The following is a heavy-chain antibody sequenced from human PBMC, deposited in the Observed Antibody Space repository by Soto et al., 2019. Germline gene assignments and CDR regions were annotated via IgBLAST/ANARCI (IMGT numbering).Heavy chain of an antibody. Sequence: GRSLRLSFAASGFTFSTYTMGWVGQAPAKGLEWVSSIDSAGRKTYYLDSVKGRFTISRDNSKNTVCLHMQSMRAEDTAIYYCAKGAVVVKVEFDSWGQGNLVTVSS. CDR1: GFTFSTYT. CDR3: AKGAVVVKVEFDS. J-gene: IGHJ4*02. V-gene: IGHV3-23*01. D-gene: IGHD2-15*01. CDR2: IDSAGRKT.